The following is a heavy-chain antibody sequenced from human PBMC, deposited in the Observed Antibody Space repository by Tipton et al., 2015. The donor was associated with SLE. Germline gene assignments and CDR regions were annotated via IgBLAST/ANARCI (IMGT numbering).Heavy chain of an antibody. CDR1: AFSVSAYH. V-gene: IGHV3-53*05. CDR3: ANLERYSGYDWHFDH. J-gene: IGHJ4*02. Sequence: SLRLSCAGSAFSVSAYHMAWVRQAPGRGLEWVSVNDFGGRTDYADSVKGRFTVSRDSSGNTLYLQINSLRAEDAAIYYCANLERYSGYDWHFDHWGQGTQVTVSS. CDR2: NDFGGRT. D-gene: IGHD5-12*01.